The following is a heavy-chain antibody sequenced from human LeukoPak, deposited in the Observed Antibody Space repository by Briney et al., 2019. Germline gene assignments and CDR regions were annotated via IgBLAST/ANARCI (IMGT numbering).Heavy chain of an antibody. J-gene: IGHJ4*02. Sequence: GESLKISCKGSGYSFTSYWIGWVRQMPGKGLEWMGIIYPGDSDTRYSPSFQGQVTISADKSISTAYLQWSSLKASDTAMYYCARGPSKGLHPVLLWFGELSHWGQGTLVTVSS. D-gene: IGHD3-10*01. CDR3: ARGPSKGLHPVLLWFGELSH. CDR2: IYPGDSDT. CDR1: GYSFTSYW. V-gene: IGHV5-51*01.